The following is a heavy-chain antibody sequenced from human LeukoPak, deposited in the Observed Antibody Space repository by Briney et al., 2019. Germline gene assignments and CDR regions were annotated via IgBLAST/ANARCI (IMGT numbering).Heavy chain of an antibody. CDR3: AKVGGMGCSGAGCYYYRGMDV. V-gene: IGHV3-23*01. D-gene: IGHD2-15*01. J-gene: IGHJ6*01. CDR1: GFTFSTYD. Sequence: GGSLRLSCAASGFTFSTYDMSWVRQAPGKGLEWVSTISGSGGSTYYADSVKGRFTISRDNSKNTVYLQMNSLRGEDTAVYYCAKVGGMGCSGAGCYYYRGMDVWGQGTTVTVSS. CDR2: ISGSGGST.